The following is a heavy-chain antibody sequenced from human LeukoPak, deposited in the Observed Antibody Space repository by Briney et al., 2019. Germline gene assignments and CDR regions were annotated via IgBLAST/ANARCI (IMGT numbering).Heavy chain of an antibody. CDR1: GGTFSSYA. Sequence: GSSVKVSCKASGGTFSSYAISWVRQAPGQGLEWMGRIIPILGIANYAQKFQGRVTMTRDTSTSTVYMELSSLRSEDTAVYYCARGHREDWFDPWGQGTLVTVSS. J-gene: IGHJ5*02. CDR3: ARGHREDWFDP. V-gene: IGHV1-69*04. D-gene: IGHD5-24*01. CDR2: IIPILGIA.